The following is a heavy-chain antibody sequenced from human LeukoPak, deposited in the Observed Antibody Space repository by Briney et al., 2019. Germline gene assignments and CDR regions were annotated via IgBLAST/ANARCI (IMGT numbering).Heavy chain of an antibody. CDR2: IYYSGST. CDR1: GGSISNYY. V-gene: IGHV4-59*08. Sequence: PSETLSLTCTVSGGSISNYYWSWIRQPPGKGLEWIGYIYYSGSTNYNPPLKSRVTISVDTSKNQFSLNLTSVTAADTAVYFCTRSRSIDYGDYGWFVYWGQGTLVTVS. D-gene: IGHD4-17*01. CDR3: TRSRSIDYGDYGWFVY. J-gene: IGHJ4*02.